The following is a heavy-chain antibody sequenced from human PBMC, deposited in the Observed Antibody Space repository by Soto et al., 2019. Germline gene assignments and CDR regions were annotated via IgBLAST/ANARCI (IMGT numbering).Heavy chain of an antibody. Sequence: QVKLVQSGAEVKKPGASMKVSCKASGYTFTNYGISWVRQAPGQGLEWMGWISPYNGNTNYAQKLQGRITMTTDTSTSTAYMELRSLRSDDTAVYYCARDRSLTGYRYYFDYWGQGTLVTVSS. J-gene: IGHJ4*02. CDR1: GYTFTNYG. CDR3: ARDRSLTGYRYYFDY. V-gene: IGHV1-18*01. D-gene: IGHD3-9*01. CDR2: ISPYNGNT.